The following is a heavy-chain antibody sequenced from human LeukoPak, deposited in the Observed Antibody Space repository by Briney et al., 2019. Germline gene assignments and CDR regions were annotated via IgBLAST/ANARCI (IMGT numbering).Heavy chain of an antibody. V-gene: IGHV4-59*08. CDR3: ARHGAIPEY. Sequence: SETLSLTCSVSGGSMGTYYWTWVQQPPGKGLKWIGYIYYRGSTNYNPSLKSRVTISEDTAKNQFSLKLTSVTAADAAVYYCARHGAIPEYWGQGSLVIVSS. CDR1: GGSMGTYY. D-gene: IGHD2-21*01. J-gene: IGHJ4*02. CDR2: IYYRGST.